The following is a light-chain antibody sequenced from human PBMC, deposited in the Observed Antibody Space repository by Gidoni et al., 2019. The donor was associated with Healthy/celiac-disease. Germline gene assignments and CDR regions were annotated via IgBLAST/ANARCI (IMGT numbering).Light chain of an antibody. CDR3: QQCDSSPLT. J-gene: IGKJ1*01. Sequence: EIVLPQSPATLSLSPGERGTRSCRASQSVSSSYLAWYQQKPGQAPKLLIYGASSRDTGIPDRFSGSGSGTDFTLTISRLEPEDFAVYYCQQCDSSPLTFGQGTKVEIK. CDR2: GAS. V-gene: IGKV3-20*01. CDR1: QSVSSSY.